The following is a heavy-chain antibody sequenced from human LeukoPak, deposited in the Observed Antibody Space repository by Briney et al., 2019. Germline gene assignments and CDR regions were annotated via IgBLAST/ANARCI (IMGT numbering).Heavy chain of an antibody. J-gene: IGHJ4*02. D-gene: IGHD3-22*01. V-gene: IGHV1-2*02. CDR3: ARRGYDSSGYVFFDY. CDR2: INPNSGGT. CDR1: GYTFTGYY. Sequence: ASVKVSCKASGYTFTGYYMHWVRQAPGQGLEWMGWINPNSGGTNYAQKFQGRVTMTRDTSISTAYMELSRLRSDDTAVYYCARRGYDSSGYVFFDYWGRGTLVTVSS.